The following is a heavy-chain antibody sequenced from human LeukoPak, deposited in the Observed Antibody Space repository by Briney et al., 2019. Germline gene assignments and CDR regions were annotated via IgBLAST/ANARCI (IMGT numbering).Heavy chain of an antibody. J-gene: IGHJ5*02. CDR3: ARDSLYYYDSSGTNWFDP. CDR1: GGTFSSYA. V-gene: IGHV1-69*13. CDR2: IIPIFGTA. Sequence: SVTVSCKASGGTFSSYAISWVRQAPGQGLEWMGGIIPIFGTANYAQKFQGRVTITADESTSTAYMELSSLRSGDTAVYYCARDSLYYYDSSGTNWFDPWGQGTLVTVSS. D-gene: IGHD3-22*01.